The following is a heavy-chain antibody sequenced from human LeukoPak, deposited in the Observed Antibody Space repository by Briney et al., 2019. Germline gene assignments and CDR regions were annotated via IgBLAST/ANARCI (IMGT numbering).Heavy chain of an antibody. CDR3: TRSSYDFWSGHCGY. V-gene: IGHV3-49*04. D-gene: IGHD3-3*01. CDR2: IRSKAYGGTT. Sequence: GGSLRLSCTASGFTFGDYAMSWVRQAPGKGLEWVGFIRSKAYGGTTEYAASVKGRFTISRDDSKSIAYLQMNSLKTEDTAVYYCTRSSYDFWSGHCGYWGQGTLVTVSS. J-gene: IGHJ4*02. CDR1: GFTFGDYA.